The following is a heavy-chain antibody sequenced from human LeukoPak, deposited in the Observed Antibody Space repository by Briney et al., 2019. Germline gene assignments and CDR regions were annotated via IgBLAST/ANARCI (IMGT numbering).Heavy chain of an antibody. J-gene: IGHJ4*02. D-gene: IGHD6-13*01. CDR2: INPNSGGT. V-gene: IGHV1-2*02. CDR3: ARDPRIAAAGTYVDY. Sequence: ASVKVSCKASGYTFTGYYMHWVRQAPGQGFEWMGWINPNSGGTNYAQKFQGRVTMTRDTPISTAYMELSRLRSDDTAVYYCARDPRIAAAGTYVDYWGQGTLVTVSS. CDR1: GYTFTGYY.